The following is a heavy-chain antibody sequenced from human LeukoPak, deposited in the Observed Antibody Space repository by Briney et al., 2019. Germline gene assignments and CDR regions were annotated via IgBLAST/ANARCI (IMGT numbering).Heavy chain of an antibody. Sequence: SVKVSCKASGGTFSSYAISWVRQAPGQGLEWMGGIIPIFDTANYAQKFQGRVTITAEESTSTAYMELSSLRSEDTAVYYCAGDGFGEFLPPVYYYYGMDVWGQGTTVTVS. V-gene: IGHV1-69*13. CDR3: AGDGFGEFLPPVYYYYGMDV. J-gene: IGHJ6*02. CDR2: IIPIFDTA. D-gene: IGHD3-10*01. CDR1: GGTFSSYA.